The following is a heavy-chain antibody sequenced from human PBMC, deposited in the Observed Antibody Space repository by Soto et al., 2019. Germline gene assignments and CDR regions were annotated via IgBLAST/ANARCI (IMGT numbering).Heavy chain of an antibody. CDR1: GYTFTSYY. J-gene: IGHJ3*02. CDR2: INPSGGST. CDR3: AHLTGYYDSSGAFDI. Sequence: QVQLVQSGAEMKKPGASVKVSCKASGYTFTSYYMHWVRQAPGQGLEWMGIINPSGGSTSYAQKFQGRVTMTRDTSTSTVYMELSSLRSEDTAVYYCAHLTGYYDSSGAFDIWGQGTMVTVSS. V-gene: IGHV1-46*01. D-gene: IGHD3-22*01.